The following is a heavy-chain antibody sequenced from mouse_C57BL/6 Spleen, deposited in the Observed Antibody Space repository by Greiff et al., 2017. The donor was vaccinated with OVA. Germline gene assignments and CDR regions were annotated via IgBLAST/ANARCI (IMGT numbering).Heavy chain of an antibody. CDR2: IYPGSGST. Sequence: VQLQQPGAELVKPGASVKMSCKASGYTFTSYWITWVKQRPGQGLEWIGDIYPGSGSTNYNEKFKSKATLTVDTSSSTAYMQLSSLTSEDSAVYYCASLYDYDGYYYAMDYWGQGTSVTVSS. D-gene: IGHD2-4*01. CDR1: GYTFTSYW. CDR3: ASLYDYDGYYYAMDY. J-gene: IGHJ4*01. V-gene: IGHV1-55*01.